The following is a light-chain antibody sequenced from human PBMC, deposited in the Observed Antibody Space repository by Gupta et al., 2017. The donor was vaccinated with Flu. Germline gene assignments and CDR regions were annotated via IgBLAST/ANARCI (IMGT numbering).Light chain of an antibody. CDR2: DAS. CDR3: QQYQDWPPVT. Sequence: ERVTLSGRASQSVRSNLAWYQQKGGQVPRLLIYDASARATGVPARFSGSGSDTEFTLTISSLQSEDSAVYYCQQYQDWPPVTFGGGTRVEIK. J-gene: IGKJ4*01. CDR1: QSVRSN. V-gene: IGKV3-15*01.